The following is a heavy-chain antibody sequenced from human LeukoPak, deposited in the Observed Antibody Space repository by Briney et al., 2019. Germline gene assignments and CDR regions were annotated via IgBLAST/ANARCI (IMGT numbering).Heavy chain of an antibody. J-gene: IGHJ1*01. CDR3: VRRGYYDSSGYHEYFQH. V-gene: IGHV5-51*01. Sequence: GESLKISCKGSGYSFTSYWIGWVRQMPGKGLEWMGIIYPGDSDTRYSPSFQGQVTISADKSISTAYLQWSSLKASDTAMYYCVRRGYYDSSGYHEYFQHWGQGTLVTVSS. D-gene: IGHD3-22*01. CDR1: GYSFTSYW. CDR2: IYPGDSDT.